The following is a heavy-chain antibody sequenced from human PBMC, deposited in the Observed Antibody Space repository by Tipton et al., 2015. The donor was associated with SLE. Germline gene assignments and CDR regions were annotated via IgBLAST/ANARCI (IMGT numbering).Heavy chain of an antibody. CDR1: GFTFSTSA. CDR2: IWYDGSNK. V-gene: IGHV3-33*01. Sequence: QLVQSGGGVVQSGTSLRLSCAASGFTFSTSAMHWVRQAPGKGLEWVAVIWYDGSNKFYADSVKGRFTISRDNSKNTVSLQMNSLRVEDTAVYFRARGRGGEFLDYWGQGTLVTVSS. D-gene: IGHD3-16*01. CDR3: ARGRGGEFLDY. J-gene: IGHJ4*02.